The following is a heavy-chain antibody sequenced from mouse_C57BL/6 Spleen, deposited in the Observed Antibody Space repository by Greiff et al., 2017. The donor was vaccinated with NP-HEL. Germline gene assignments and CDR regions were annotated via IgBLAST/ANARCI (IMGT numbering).Heavy chain of an antibody. J-gene: IGHJ1*03. V-gene: IGHV1-64*01. Sequence: QVQLKQPGAELVKPGASVKLSCKASGYTFTSYWMHWVQQRPGQGLEWIGMIHPNSGSTNSHEKFKSKATLPVDNSSSTAYMQLSSLTSEDSAVYYCARSYGKKDWYFDGGGTGTTVTVSS. CDR3: ARSYGKKDWYFDG. CDR2: IHPNSGST. D-gene: IGHD2-1*01. CDR1: GYTFTSYW.